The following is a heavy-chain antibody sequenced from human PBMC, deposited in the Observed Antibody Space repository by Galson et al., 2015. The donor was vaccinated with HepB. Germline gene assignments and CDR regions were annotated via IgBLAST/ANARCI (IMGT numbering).Heavy chain of an antibody. CDR1: GGSFSGYY. CDR2: INHSGST. V-gene: IGHV4-34*01. CDR3: TRGRSGYYYYYYGMDV. D-gene: IGHD3-3*01. J-gene: IGHJ6*02. Sequence: SETLSLTCAVYGGSFSGYYWSWIRQPPGRGLVWIGEINHSGSTSYNPSLKSRVTISVDTSKNQFSLKLSSVTAADTAVYYCTRGRSGYYYYYYGMDVWGQGTTVTVSS.